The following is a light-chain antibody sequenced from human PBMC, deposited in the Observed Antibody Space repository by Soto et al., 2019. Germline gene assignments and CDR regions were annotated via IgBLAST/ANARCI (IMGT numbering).Light chain of an antibody. CDR2: DVN. CDR3: SSYAGRNNLYV. V-gene: IGLV2-8*01. Sequence: QSVLTQPPSASGSPGQSVTISCTGTSSDVGGYSSVSWYQQHPGKAPKLMIYDVNNRPSGVPDRFSGSKSGNTASLTVSGLQAEDESDYYCSSYAGRNNLYVFGSGTKLTVL. CDR1: SSDVGGYSS. J-gene: IGLJ1*01.